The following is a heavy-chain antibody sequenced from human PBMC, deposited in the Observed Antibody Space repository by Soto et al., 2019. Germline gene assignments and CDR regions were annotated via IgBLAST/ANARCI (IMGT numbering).Heavy chain of an antibody. J-gene: IGHJ4*02. CDR1: GFTFSSYG. CDR2: IWYDGSSK. D-gene: IGHD3-10*01. V-gene: IGHV3-33*01. Sequence: QVLLVESGGGVVQPGRSLRLSCAASGFTFSSYGMHWVRQAPGKGLEWVAVIWYDGSSKYYADSVKGRFTISRDNSNNTLDLKMNSLRGEDTAVYYCARDYGSGIDCWGQGTLVTVSS. CDR3: ARDYGSGIDC.